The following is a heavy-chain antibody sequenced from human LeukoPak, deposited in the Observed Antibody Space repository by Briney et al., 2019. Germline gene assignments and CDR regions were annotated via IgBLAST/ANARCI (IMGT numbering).Heavy chain of an antibody. D-gene: IGHD1-26*01. CDR3: VKVGLGRCIVGPTGT. CDR1: GFTFSILA. V-gene: IGHV3-23*01. Sequence: GGSLRLSCETSGFTFSILAMNWFSQTPGKGLEWVSAISGDGDYTGYAGSVKGRFTISRDNSRNTLYLQMNALAAADTATYYCVKVGLGRCIVGPTGTWGQGTMVTVSS. CDR2: ISGDGDYT. J-gene: IGHJ3*01.